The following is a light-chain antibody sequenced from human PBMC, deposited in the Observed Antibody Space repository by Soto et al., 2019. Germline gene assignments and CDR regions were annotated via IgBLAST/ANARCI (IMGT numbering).Light chain of an antibody. Sequence: IMLTQSPGTLSLSPGERTTRSCRASQSISRYLAWYQQKPGQGPRLLIYGASSRATGTPDRFSGSGSGTDFTLTINRLEPEDFALYYCQQYGSSPPTFGQGTKVDI. CDR3: QQYGSSPPT. CDR2: GAS. V-gene: IGKV3-20*01. J-gene: IGKJ1*01. CDR1: QSISRY.